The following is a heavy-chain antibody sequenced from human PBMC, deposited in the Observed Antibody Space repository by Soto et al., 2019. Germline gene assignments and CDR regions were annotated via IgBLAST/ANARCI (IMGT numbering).Heavy chain of an antibody. CDR1: GYSFPKFG. V-gene: IGHV1-18*01. CDR3: AREWLEEGELDH. Sequence: QVQLVQSGAEVKKPGASVKVSCKTSGYSFPKFGISWVRQAPGEGLEWMGWINPYNGNTNYAQKLQGRVTMTTDTSTSTAYMELKSLRSDDTAVYYCAREWLEEGELDHWGQGTLVTVSS. D-gene: IGHD6-19*01. J-gene: IGHJ4*02. CDR2: INPYNGNT.